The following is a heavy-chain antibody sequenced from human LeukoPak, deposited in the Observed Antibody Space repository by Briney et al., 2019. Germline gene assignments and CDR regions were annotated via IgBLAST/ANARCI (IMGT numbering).Heavy chain of an antibody. D-gene: IGHD3-9*01. CDR1: GFTFSSYA. Sequence: PGGSLRLSCAASGFTFSSYAMTWVRQAPGKGLEWVSTISGGGGTTYYPDSVKGRFTISRDNSKNTLYLQMNSLRAEDTAVYYCAKGLRYFDWLWGSGDDYWGQGTLVTVSS. J-gene: IGHJ4*02. CDR3: AKGLRYFDWLWGSGDDY. V-gene: IGHV3-23*01. CDR2: ISGGGGTT.